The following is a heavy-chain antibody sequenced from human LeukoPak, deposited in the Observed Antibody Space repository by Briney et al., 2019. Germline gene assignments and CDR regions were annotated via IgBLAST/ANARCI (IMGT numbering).Heavy chain of an antibody. J-gene: IGHJ4*02. D-gene: IGHD6-13*01. CDR3: AREIQLVFDY. CDR1: GYTFTSYG. Sequence: GASVKVSCKASGYTFTSYGISWVRQAPGQGLEWMGIINPSGGSTSYAQKFQGRVTMTRDTSTSTVYMELSSLRSEDTAVYYCAREIQLVFDYWGQGTLVTVSS. V-gene: IGHV1-46*01. CDR2: INPSGGST.